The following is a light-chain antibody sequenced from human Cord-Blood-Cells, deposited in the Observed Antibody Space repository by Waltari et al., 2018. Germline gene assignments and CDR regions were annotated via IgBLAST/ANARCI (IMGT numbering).Light chain of an antibody. CDR2: DAS. J-gene: IGKJ5*01. Sequence: EIVLTQYPATLSLSPGERATIPCRASQSVSSYLAWYQQKPGQAPRLLIYDASNRATGIPARFSGSGSGTDFTLTISSLEPEDFAVYYCQQRSNWPPITFGQGTRLEIK. CDR1: QSVSSY. CDR3: QQRSNWPPIT. V-gene: IGKV3-11*01.